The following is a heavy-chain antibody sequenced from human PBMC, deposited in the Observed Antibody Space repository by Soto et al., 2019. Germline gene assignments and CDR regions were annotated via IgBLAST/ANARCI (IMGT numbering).Heavy chain of an antibody. J-gene: IGHJ4*02. CDR2: IDHSGST. Sequence: SETLSLTCAVYGGSFRGYYWTWIRQPPGKGLEWIGEIDHSGSTNYNPSLKSRVTIPVDTFKNQFSLKLASVTAADTAVYYCARVEYTYNYRGLDYWGQGTLVTVSS. D-gene: IGHD3-16*01. V-gene: IGHV4-34*01. CDR1: GGSFRGYY. CDR3: ARVEYTYNYRGLDY.